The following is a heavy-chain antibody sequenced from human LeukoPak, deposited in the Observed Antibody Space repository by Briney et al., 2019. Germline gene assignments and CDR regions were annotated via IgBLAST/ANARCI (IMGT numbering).Heavy chain of an antibody. CDR2: ISYNGIT. CDR3: ARRPGHTWDMGNWFDP. Sequence: SATLSLTCSVSGDSIRTNNYLWGWTRRPPGRGLGWIRRISYNGITYYNPSLKSRASGSVDTSKNQFSLNLNSVTAADTAIYYCARRPGHTWDMGNWFDPWGQGTLVTVSS. V-gene: IGHV4-39*01. D-gene: IGHD1-26*01. CDR1: GDSIRTNNYL. J-gene: IGHJ5*02.